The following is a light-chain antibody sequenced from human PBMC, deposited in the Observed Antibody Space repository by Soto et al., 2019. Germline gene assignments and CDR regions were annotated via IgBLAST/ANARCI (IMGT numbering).Light chain of an antibody. CDR2: DAS. Sequence: IRMTQSPSTLSATEGDRVTITCRASQSISSWLAWYQQKPGKAPKLLIYDASSLESGVPSRFSGSGSGTEFTLTISSLQPDDFATYYCQHQTAFGQGSKAAIK. J-gene: IGKJ1*01. CDR3: QHQTA. V-gene: IGKV1-5*01. CDR1: QSISSW.